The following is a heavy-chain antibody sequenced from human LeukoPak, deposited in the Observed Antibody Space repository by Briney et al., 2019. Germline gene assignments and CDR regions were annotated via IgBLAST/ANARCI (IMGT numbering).Heavy chain of an antibody. CDR3: ARDVRLFGGDYSDY. J-gene: IGHJ4*02. V-gene: IGHV3-23*01. CDR1: GFTYSSYT. Sequence: GGSLRLSCAASGFTYSSYTMTWVRQAPGKGLEWVSTINARGDNTYYADSVKGRFTISRDNSKNTLYLQMNSLRAEDTAVYYCARDVRLFGGDYSDYWGQGTLVTVSS. CDR2: INARGDNT. D-gene: IGHD3-16*01.